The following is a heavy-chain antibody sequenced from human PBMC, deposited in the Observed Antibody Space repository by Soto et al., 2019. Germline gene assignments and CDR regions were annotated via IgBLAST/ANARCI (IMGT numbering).Heavy chain of an antibody. V-gene: IGHV3-30*18. Sequence: QVQLVESGGGVVQPGRSLRLSCAASGFTFSSYGMHWVRQAPGKGLEWVAVISYDGSNKYYADSVKGRFTISRDNSKNTLYLQINSLRAEDTAVYYCAKVVWGRSSGWTLDAFDIWGQGRMVTVSS. CDR1: GFTFSSYG. J-gene: IGHJ3*02. CDR3: AKVVWGRSSGWTLDAFDI. D-gene: IGHD6-19*01. CDR2: ISYDGSNK.